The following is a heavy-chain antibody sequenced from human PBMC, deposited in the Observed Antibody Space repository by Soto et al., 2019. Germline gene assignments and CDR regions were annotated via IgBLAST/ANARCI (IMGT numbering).Heavy chain of an antibody. V-gene: IGHV3-30-3*01. J-gene: IGHJ6*02. CDR2: ISYDGSNK. CDR3: ARDRKIAAPFDYYYYGMDV. CDR1: GVTISSYA. D-gene: IGHD6-13*01. Sequence: VGFHRLSCAASGVTISSYAMHWVRQAPGKGLEWVAVISYDGSNKYYADSVKGRFTISRDNSKNTLYLQMNSLRAEDTAVYYCARDRKIAAPFDYYYYGMDVWGQGTTVTVSS.